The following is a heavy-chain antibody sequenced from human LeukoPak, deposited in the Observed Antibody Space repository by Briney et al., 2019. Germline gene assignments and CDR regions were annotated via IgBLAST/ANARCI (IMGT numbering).Heavy chain of an antibody. CDR1: GFTFSSYW. CDR3: ARERLHNWNYGGYFDY. V-gene: IGHV3-7*01. CDR2: IKQDGSEK. Sequence: GGSLRLSCAASGFTFSSYWMSWVRPAPGKGREWVANIKQDGSEKYYVDSVKGRFTISRDNAKNSLYLQMNSLRAEDTAVYYCARERLHNWNYGGYFDYWGQGTLVTVSS. J-gene: IGHJ4*02. D-gene: IGHD1-7*01.